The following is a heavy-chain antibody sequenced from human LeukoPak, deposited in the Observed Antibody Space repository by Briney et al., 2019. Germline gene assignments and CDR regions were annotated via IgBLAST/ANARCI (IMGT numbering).Heavy chain of an antibody. CDR3: ARRMNGGNFDAFDI. Sequence: SETLSLTCTVSGFSINSGYYWGWIRQPPGKGLEWIGYIYYSGSTNYNPSLKSRVTISVDTSKNQFSLKLSSVTAADTAVYYCARRMNGGNFDAFDIWGQGTMVTVSS. D-gene: IGHD4-23*01. J-gene: IGHJ3*02. V-gene: IGHV4-38-2*02. CDR2: IYYSGST. CDR1: GFSINSGYY.